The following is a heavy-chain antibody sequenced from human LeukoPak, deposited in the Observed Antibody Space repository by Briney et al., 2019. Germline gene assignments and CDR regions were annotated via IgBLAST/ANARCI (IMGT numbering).Heavy chain of an antibody. V-gene: IGHV1-8*01. D-gene: IGHD6-13*01. CDR2: MKSNSGDT. Sequence: ASVKVSCKTSGYTFIGYGINWVRQAPGQGLEWMGWMKSNSGDTHFAQKFQGRLTMTRNTSISTAFMELSSLRAEDTAVYYCARGEYSSSWYPFDYWGQGSLVTVSS. CDR3: ARGEYSSSWYPFDY. J-gene: IGHJ4*02. CDR1: GYTFIGYG.